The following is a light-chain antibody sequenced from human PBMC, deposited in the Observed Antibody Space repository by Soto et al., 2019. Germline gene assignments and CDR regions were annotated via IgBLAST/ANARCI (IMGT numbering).Light chain of an antibody. CDR3: KSYAGSNTYV. Sequence: QSALTQPPSASGSPGQSVTISCTGTKSDIGVYDFVSWYQHHPGKAPRLIIYDDVQRPSGVPDRFSVSKSGNTASLTVSGLQAADEADYFCKSYAGSNTYVFGSGTKLTVL. CDR2: DDV. V-gene: IGLV2-8*01. J-gene: IGLJ1*01. CDR1: KSDIGVYDF.